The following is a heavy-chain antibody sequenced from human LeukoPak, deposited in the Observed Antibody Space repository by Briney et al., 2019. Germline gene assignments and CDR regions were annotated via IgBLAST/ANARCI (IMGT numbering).Heavy chain of an antibody. D-gene: IGHD5-12*01. CDR3: AKDGRGYSGYGDFDY. J-gene: IGHJ4*02. CDR2: ISGSGGST. CDR1: GFTFSSYA. Sequence: GGSLRLSCAASGFTFSSYAMSWVRQAPGKGLVWVSAISGSGGSTYYADSVKGRFTTSRDNSKTTLYLEMNSLRAEDSAVYYCAKDGRGYSGYGDFDYWGQGTLVTVSS. V-gene: IGHV3-23*01.